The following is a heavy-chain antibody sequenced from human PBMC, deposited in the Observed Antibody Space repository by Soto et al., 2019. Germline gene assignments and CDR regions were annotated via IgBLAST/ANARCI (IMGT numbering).Heavy chain of an antibody. Sequence: QVQLVQSGAEVKKPGSSVKVSCKASGGTFSSYAISWVRQAPGQGLEWMGGIIPIFGTANYAQKFQGRVTITADKSTSTAYMELSSLRSEDTAVYYCARGVPDYYDSSGYYRSQYFGYWGQGTLVTVSS. J-gene: IGHJ4*02. CDR3: ARGVPDYYDSSGYYRSQYFGY. CDR1: GGTFSSYA. D-gene: IGHD3-22*01. CDR2: IIPIFGTA. V-gene: IGHV1-69*06.